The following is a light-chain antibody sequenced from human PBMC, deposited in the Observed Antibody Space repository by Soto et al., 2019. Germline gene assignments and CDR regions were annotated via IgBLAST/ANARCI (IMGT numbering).Light chain of an antibody. CDR3: QQRSNRPPLP. J-gene: IGKJ4*01. V-gene: IGKV3-11*01. CDR2: DAS. Sequence: ENVVTQCPAARCLGQGERATLSCRASQSVSSYLAWYQQKPGQAPRLLIYDASNRATGIPARFSGSGSGTDFTLTISSLEPEDFALHYCQQRSNRPPLPFAGGTKVDIK. CDR1: QSVSSY.